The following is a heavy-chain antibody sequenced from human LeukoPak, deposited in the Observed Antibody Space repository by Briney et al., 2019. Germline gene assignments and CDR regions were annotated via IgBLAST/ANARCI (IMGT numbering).Heavy chain of an antibody. Sequence: GGSLRLSCAASGFTFSSYWMHWVRQDPRKGLVWVSRINGDGRNINYADSVRGRFTISRDNAKNTLYLQMNTLRVEDTAVYYCTRDLMDYDVSTGLHHYYMDVWGQGATVTVSS. CDR3: TRDLMDYDVSTGLHHYYMDV. CDR1: GFTFSSYW. CDR2: INGDGRNI. D-gene: IGHD3-9*01. V-gene: IGHV3-74*01. J-gene: IGHJ6*02.